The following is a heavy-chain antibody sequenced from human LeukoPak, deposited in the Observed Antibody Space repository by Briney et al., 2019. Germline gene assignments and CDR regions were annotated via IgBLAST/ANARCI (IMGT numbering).Heavy chain of an antibody. D-gene: IGHD6-19*01. J-gene: IGHJ4*02. Sequence: SETLSLTCTVSGGSISSGTYSWGWIRQPPGKGLEWIVSIYHSGSTYYNPSLKSRVTISENTSKNEFSLKLSSVTAADTAVYYCARDAYSSGWYHNFDYWGQGTLVTVSS. V-gene: IGHV4-39*07. CDR3: ARDAYSSGWYHNFDY. CDR1: GGSISSGTYS. CDR2: IYHSGST.